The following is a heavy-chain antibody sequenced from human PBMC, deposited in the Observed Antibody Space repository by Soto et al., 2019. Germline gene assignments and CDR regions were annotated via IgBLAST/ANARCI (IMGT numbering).Heavy chain of an antibody. D-gene: IGHD3-10*01. Sequence: SETLSLTCAVYGGSFSGYYWSWIRQPPGKGLEWIGEINHSGSTNYNPSLKSRVTISVDTSKNQFSLKLSSVTAADTAVYYCARGGDLWFGELCYYWGQGTLVTVSS. CDR1: GGSFSGYY. J-gene: IGHJ4*02. CDR2: INHSGST. V-gene: IGHV4-34*01. CDR3: ARGGDLWFGELCYY.